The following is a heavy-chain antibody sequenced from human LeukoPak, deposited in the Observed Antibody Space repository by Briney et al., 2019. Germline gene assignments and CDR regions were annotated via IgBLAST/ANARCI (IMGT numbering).Heavy chain of an antibody. CDR2: ITWDGDDT. CDR1: GFNFRDSP. Sequence: GGSLRLSCAASGFNFRDSPMHWVRQGPGKGLEWISLITWDGDDTYYADSVKGRFTISRDDTRDTLYLQMNSLRSEDTAVYYCAKDSFVGTTSFLDSWGQGTLVTVSS. D-gene: IGHD1-26*01. V-gene: IGHV3-43*01. J-gene: IGHJ4*02. CDR3: AKDSFVGTTSFLDS.